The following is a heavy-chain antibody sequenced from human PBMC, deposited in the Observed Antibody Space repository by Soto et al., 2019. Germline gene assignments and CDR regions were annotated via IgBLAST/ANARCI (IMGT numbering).Heavy chain of an antibody. CDR1: SASFTVYY. CDR3: ARDPGGPGDY. Sequence: SEKLSLTCTVSSASFTVYYWSWIRQPPGKGLEWIGYIYYSGSTSYNPSLTSRVTLSADTSKNQFSLKLRSVTAADTAVYYCARDPGGPGDYCGQGVLVTVYS. D-gene: IGHD2-15*01. CDR2: IYYSGST. J-gene: IGHJ4*02. V-gene: IGHV4-59*01.